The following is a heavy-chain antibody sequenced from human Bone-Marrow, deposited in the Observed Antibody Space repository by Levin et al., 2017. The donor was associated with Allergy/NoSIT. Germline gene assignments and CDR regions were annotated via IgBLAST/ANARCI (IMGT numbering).Heavy chain of an antibody. CDR2: IKPDGGEK. CDR3: ARGGILTGRFGS. V-gene: IGHV3-7*01. D-gene: IGHD3-9*01. CDR1: GFTFNDYW. Sequence: PGGSLRLSCAASGFTFNDYWMSWLRQAPGKGLEWVANIKPDGGEKYYVDSVRGRFTISRDSAKNSLYLQMNSLRAEDTAVYFCARGGILTGRFGSWGQGTLVTVSS. J-gene: IGHJ4*02.